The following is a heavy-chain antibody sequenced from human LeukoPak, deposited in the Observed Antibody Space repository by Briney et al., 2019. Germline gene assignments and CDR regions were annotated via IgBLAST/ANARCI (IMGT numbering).Heavy chain of an antibody. D-gene: IGHD6-19*01. J-gene: IGHJ5*02. CDR2: IRYDGSNK. Sequence: PGGSLRLSCAASGFTFSSYGMHWVRQAPGKGLEWVAFIRYDGSNKYYADSVKGRFTISRDNSKNTLYLQMNSLRAEDTAVYYCAREGIAVAGNWFDPWGQGTLVTVSS. CDR1: GFTFSSYG. CDR3: AREGIAVAGNWFDP. V-gene: IGHV3-30*02.